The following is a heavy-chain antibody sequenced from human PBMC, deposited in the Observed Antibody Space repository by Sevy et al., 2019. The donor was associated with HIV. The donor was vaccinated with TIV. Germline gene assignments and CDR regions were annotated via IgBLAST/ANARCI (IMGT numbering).Heavy chain of an antibody. Sequence: GGSLRLSCAASRFSFSNYGMHWVRQAPGKGLEWVALIWSGGDKIYYADSVKGRFTISRDNSKNILYLHMNSLRVEDSAVYYCAREAVIGTMGERPFDKWGLETMVTVSS. J-gene: IGHJ3*02. D-gene: IGHD2-21*01. V-gene: IGHV3-33*01. CDR1: RFSFSNYG. CDR2: IWSGGDKI. CDR3: AREAVIGTMGERPFDK.